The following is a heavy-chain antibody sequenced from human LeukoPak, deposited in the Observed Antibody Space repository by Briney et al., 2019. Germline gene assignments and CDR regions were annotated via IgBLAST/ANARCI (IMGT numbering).Heavy chain of an antibody. J-gene: IGHJ5*02. CDR2: IWNSGST. D-gene: IGHD6-6*01. Sequence: SETLSLTCSVSGDSISSRSYYWTWIRQHPEKGLEWIGYIWNSGSTNYNPALKSRVTISVDTSKNHFSLKLTSVTAADTAIYYCARDVSSMFPNWFDPWGQGVLVIVS. V-gene: IGHV4-31*03. CDR1: GDSISSRSYY. CDR3: ARDVSSMFPNWFDP.